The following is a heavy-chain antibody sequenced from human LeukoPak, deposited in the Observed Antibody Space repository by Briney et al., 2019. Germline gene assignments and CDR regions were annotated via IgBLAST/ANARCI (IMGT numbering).Heavy chain of an antibody. CDR3: AKERRGYYMGV. J-gene: IGHJ6*03. D-gene: IGHD3-10*01. V-gene: IGHV3-43D*04. Sequence: GGALRLSCAERGDTCGDYVMQWGGEAPGEGVGRGWLINWDATRTSYADSVKGRFTISRDNSKNSLSLQMNSLRPEDTALYYCAKERRGYYMGVWGKGTTATVSS. CDR2: INWDATRT. CDR1: GDTCGDYV.